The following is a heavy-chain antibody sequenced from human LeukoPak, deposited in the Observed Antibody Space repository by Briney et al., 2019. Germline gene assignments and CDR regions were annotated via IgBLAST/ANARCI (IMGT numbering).Heavy chain of an antibody. J-gene: IGHJ4*02. CDR2: IKSKTDGGTT. Sequence: GGTLRLSCAASGFTFSNAWMTWVRQAPGKGLEWVGRIKSKTDGGTTDYAAPVKGRFTISRDDSKNTLYLQMNSLKTEDTAVYYCTREAVTANGYFDYWGQGTLLTVFS. D-gene: IGHD2-21*02. CDR1: GFTFSNAW. V-gene: IGHV3-15*01. CDR3: TREAVTANGYFDY.